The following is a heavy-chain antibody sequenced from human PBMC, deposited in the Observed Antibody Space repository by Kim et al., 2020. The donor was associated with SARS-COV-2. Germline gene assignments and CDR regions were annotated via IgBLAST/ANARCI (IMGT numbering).Heavy chain of an antibody. CDR2: VSNSGGST. CDR1: GFSFSTYA. J-gene: IGHJ1*01. Sequence: GGSLRLSCAASGFSFSTYAMSWVRQAPGKGLEWVSVVSNSGGSTYYADSVKGRFTISRDNSKNTLILQMNSLRAEDTAIYYCANGGLWFGDFSNKHFYDWGQGTLVTVSS. D-gene: IGHD3-10*01. V-gene: IGHV3-23*01. CDR3: ANGGLWFGDFSNKHFYD.